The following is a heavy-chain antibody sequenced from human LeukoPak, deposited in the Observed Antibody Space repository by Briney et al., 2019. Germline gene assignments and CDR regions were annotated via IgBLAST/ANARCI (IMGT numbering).Heavy chain of an antibody. CDR1: GFTFSNAW. J-gene: IGHJ4*02. CDR2: ISGSGVST. CDR3: AKYSSSWYYFDY. D-gene: IGHD6-13*01. V-gene: IGHV3-23*01. Sequence: GGSPRLSCEASGFTFSNAWMSWVRQAPGKGLEWVSAISGSGVSTYYADSVKGRFTISRDNSKNTLYLQMNGLRADDTAVYYCAKYSSSWYYFDYWGQGTLVTVSS.